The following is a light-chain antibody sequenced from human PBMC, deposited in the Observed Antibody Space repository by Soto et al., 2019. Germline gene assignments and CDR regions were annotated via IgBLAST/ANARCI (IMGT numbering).Light chain of an antibody. J-gene: IGKJ4*01. CDR2: DAS. CDR1: QSVSSY. CDR3: QQRSNWHT. Sequence: EIVLTQSPATLSLSPGERATLSCRASQSVSSYLAWYQQKPGQAPRLLIYDASNRATGIPARFSGSGSGTDFPLTTSSLEPEDFAVYYCQQRSNWHTFGGGTKVDTK. V-gene: IGKV3-11*01.